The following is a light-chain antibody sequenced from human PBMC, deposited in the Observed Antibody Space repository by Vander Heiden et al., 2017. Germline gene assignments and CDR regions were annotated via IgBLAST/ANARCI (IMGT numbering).Light chain of an antibody. J-gene: IGLJ2*01. V-gene: IGLV1-40*01. Sequence: QSVLTQPPSVSGAPGPRVTISCTGSSSNIGAGYDVHWYQLLPGTAPKLLIYGNSNRPSGVPDRFSGSKSGTSAALAITGLQAEDEADYYCQSYDSSLSGSVFGGGTKLTVL. CDR1: SSNIGAGYD. CDR2: GNS. CDR3: QSYDSSLSGSV.